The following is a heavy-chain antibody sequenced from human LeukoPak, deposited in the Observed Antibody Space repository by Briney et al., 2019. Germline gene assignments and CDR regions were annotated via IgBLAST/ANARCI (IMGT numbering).Heavy chain of an antibody. CDR3: AAHYGSGATSIYEEDAFDI. V-gene: IGHV3-66*01. J-gene: IGHJ3*02. CDR1: GFTVSSNY. D-gene: IGHD3-10*01. CDR2: FYSGGST. Sequence: PGGSLRLSCAVSGFTVSSNYVSWVRQAPGKGLEWVSLFYSGGSTYYSDSVTGRFTISRDIYQNTVYLQMNGLRVEDTAVYYCAAHYGSGATSIYEEDAFDIWGQGTMVTVSS.